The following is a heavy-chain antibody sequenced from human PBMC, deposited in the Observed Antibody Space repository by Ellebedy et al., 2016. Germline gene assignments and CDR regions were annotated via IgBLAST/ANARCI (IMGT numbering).Heavy chain of an antibody. CDR2: ISGDGDDR. CDR1: GVSISSYY. CDR3: RQGHYADY. J-gene: IGHJ4*02. Sequence: GGSLRLXXTVSGVSISSYYWNWVRQAPGKGLEWVSTISGDGDDRHFADSVKGRFTISRDNSKHTVYLQMNSLRVEDTAVYYCRQGHYADYWGRGTLVTVSS. V-gene: IGHV3-23*01.